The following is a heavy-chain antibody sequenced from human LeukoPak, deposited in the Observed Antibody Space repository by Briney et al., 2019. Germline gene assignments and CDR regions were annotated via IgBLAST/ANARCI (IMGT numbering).Heavy chain of an antibody. D-gene: IGHD3-10*01. V-gene: IGHV3-66*01. CDR1: GFTVSSNY. J-gene: IGHJ4*02. CDR3: ARESYGSGFDY. CDR2: IYSGGST. Sequence: PGGSLRLSCAASGFTVSSNYMSWVRQAPGKGLEWVSVIYSGGSTYYADSVKGRFTISRDNSKNTLYLQMNSLRAEDTAVYYCARESYGSGFDYWGQGTLVTVSS.